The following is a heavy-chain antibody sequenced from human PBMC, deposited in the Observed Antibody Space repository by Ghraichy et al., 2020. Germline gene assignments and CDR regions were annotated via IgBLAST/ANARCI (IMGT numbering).Heavy chain of an antibody. J-gene: IGHJ6*02. Sequence: ASVKVSCKASGYTFTGYYMHWVRQAPGQGLEWMGWINPNSGGTNYAQKFQGRVTMTRDTSISTAYMELSRLRSDDTAVYYCARVASSGWGAFYYYYGMDVWGQGTTVTISS. CDR3: ARVASSGWGAFYYYYGMDV. CDR1: GYTFTGYY. CDR2: INPNSGGT. D-gene: IGHD6-19*01. V-gene: IGHV1-2*02.